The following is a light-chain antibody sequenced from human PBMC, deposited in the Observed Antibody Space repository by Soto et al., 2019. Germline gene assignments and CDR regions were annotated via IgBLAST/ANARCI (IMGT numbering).Light chain of an antibody. V-gene: IGKV3-15*01. CDR1: QSVSSN. CDR2: GAS. J-gene: IGKJ2*01. Sequence: EIVLTQSPAGLAFSPGGRGTLAGTASQSVSSNLAWYQQKPGQAPRLLIYGASTRATGIPARFSGSGSGTEFTLTISSLQSEDFALYYCHQYNSWPPGTFGQGTKVDI. CDR3: HQYNSWPPGT.